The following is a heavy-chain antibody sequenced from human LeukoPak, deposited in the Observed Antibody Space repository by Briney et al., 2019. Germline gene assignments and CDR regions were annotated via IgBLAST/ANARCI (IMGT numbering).Heavy chain of an antibody. D-gene: IGHD1-20*01. Sequence: GGSLRLSCAASGFRFSDFGMHWVRQAPGKGLEWVAVIWYGRSKKFYADSVEGRFTISSDNSKNTLVLQMNSLRDEDTAVYYCAKGDNYKPLYFDNWGQGSLVTVTA. V-gene: IGHV3-33*06. CDR2: IWYGRSKK. J-gene: IGHJ4*02. CDR3: AKGDNYKPLYFDN. CDR1: GFRFSDFG.